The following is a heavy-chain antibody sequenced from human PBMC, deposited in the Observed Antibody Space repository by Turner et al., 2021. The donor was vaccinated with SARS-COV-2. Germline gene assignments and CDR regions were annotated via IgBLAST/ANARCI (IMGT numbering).Heavy chain of an antibody. J-gene: IGHJ6*02. CDR2: ISYDGSNK. CDR1: GFTFSNYA. V-gene: IGHV3-30-3*01. CDR3: ARDRIIWDRGVYYYYGMDV. D-gene: IGHD1-26*01. Sequence: QVQLVESGGGVVQPGRSLRLSCAASGFTFSNYAMHWVRQAPGKGLEWVAVISYDGSNKYYADSGKGRFTISRDNSKNTLYLQMNSLRAEDTAVYYCARDRIIWDRGVYYYYGMDVWGQGTTVTVSS.